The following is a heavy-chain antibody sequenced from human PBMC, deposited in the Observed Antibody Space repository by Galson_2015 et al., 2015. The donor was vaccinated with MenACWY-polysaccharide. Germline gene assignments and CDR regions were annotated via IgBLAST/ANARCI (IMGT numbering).Heavy chain of an antibody. J-gene: IGHJ5*01. CDR3: ARSSRARESYYEAGFGAIEC. CDR2: INAGNGNT. D-gene: IGHD1-26*01. V-gene: IGHV1-3*01. CDR1: GYTFTNYA. Sequence: SVKVSCKASGYTFTNYAMHWVRQAPGQGLEWMGWINAGNGNTKYSQKFQGRVTITRDTSASTAYIELSSLRSEDTAIYYCARSSRARESYYEAGFGAIECSGQGTPPTVPS.